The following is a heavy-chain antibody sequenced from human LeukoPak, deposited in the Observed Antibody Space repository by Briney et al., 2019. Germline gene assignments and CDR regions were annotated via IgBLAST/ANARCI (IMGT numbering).Heavy chain of an antibody. CDR2: ISRSSTDT. Sequence: MPGRSLRLSCAASGFTFTDFYMSWIRQAPGKGLEWLSDISRSSTDTNYADSVKGRFTISRDNAKNSLFLQLNSLRAEDTAVYYCARKTYYYDSGSYSKSYYFDYWGQGTLVTVSS. CDR1: GFTFTDFY. D-gene: IGHD3-10*01. CDR3: ARKTYYYDSGSYSKSYYFDY. V-gene: IGHV3-11*06. J-gene: IGHJ4*02.